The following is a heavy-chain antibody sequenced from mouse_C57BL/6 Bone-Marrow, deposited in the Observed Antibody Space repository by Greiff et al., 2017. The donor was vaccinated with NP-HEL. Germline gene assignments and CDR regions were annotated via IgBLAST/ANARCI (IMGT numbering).Heavy chain of an antibody. J-gene: IGHJ4*01. Sequence: VQLQQSGAELVRPGASVTLSCKASGYTFTDYELHWVKQTPVHGLEWIGAIDPETGGTAYNQKFKGKAILTADKSSSTAYMELRSLTSEDSAVYYCTRSVQGDAMDYWGQGTSVTVSS. CDR2: IDPETGGT. CDR3: TRSVQGDAMDY. CDR1: GYTFTDYE. V-gene: IGHV1-15*01.